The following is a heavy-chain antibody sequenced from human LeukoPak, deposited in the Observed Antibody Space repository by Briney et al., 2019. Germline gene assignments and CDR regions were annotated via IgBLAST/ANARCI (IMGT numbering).Heavy chain of an antibody. CDR1: GFTFSSYS. CDR3: ARDSYGNSGYYYVSDY. V-gene: IGHV3-48*02. J-gene: IGHJ4*02. D-gene: IGHD3-22*01. CDR2: ISSSSTTI. Sequence: GESLKISCAASGFTFSSYSLSWVRQAPRKGLEWVSYISSSSTTIYYAESVKGRFTISRDNAKNSLYLQMNSLRDEDTAVYYCARDSYGNSGYYYVSDYWGQGTLVTVSS.